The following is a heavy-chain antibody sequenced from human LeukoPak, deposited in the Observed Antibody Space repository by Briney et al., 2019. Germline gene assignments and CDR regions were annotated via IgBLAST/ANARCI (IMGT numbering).Heavy chain of an antibody. J-gene: IGHJ3*02. CDR2: FDPEDGET. Sequence: ASVKVSCKVSGYTLTELSMHWVRQAPGKGLEWMGGFDPEDGETIYAQKFQGRVTMTEDTSTDTAYMELSSLRSEDTAVYYCATHDFWSGYHPGGGAFDIWGQGTMVTVSS. CDR3: ATHDFWSGYHPGGGAFDI. V-gene: IGHV1-24*01. D-gene: IGHD3-3*01. CDR1: GYTLTELS.